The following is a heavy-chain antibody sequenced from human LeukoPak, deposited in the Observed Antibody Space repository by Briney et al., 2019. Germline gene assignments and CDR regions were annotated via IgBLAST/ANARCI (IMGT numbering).Heavy chain of an antibody. Sequence: GGSLRLSCAASGFTFSSNGMHWVRQAPGKGLEWISFIRYDGSNKYYTDSVKGRFTISRDNSQNTLYLQMNSLRTEDTGLYFCAKDRTMAADGTYFDYWGQGTLVTVSS. D-gene: IGHD6-13*01. CDR3: AKDRTMAADGTYFDY. CDR1: GFTFSSNG. V-gene: IGHV3-30*02. J-gene: IGHJ4*02. CDR2: IRYDGSNK.